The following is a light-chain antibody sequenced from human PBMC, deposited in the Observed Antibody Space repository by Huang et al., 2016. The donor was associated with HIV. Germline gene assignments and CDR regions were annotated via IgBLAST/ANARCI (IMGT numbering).Light chain of an antibody. CDR2: DAS. J-gene: IGKJ4*01. Sequence: EIVLTQSPATLSLSPGERATLSCRASQRVSSYLAWYHQKPGQAPRLLIYDASTRATGIPAMLSGSESGTDFTLTISSLEPEDYAVYYGQQRSNWPPRTFGGGTKVEIK. V-gene: IGKV3-11*01. CDR1: QRVSSY. CDR3: QQRSNWPPRT.